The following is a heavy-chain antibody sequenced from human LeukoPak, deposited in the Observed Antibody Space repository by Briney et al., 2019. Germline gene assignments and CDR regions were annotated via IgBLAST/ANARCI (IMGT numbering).Heavy chain of an antibody. Sequence: SETLSLTCAVYGGSFSGYYWSWIRQPPGKGLEWIGEINHSGSTKYNPSLKNQVTISVDTSKNQFSLKLSSVTAADTAVYYCARGPVRRVGNWFDPWGQGTLVTVSS. J-gene: IGHJ5*02. V-gene: IGHV4-34*01. D-gene: IGHD1-26*01. CDR2: INHSGST. CDR3: ARGPVRRVGNWFDP. CDR1: GGSFSGYY.